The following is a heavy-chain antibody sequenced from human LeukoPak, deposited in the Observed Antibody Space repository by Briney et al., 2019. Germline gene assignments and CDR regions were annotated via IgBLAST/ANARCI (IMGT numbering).Heavy chain of an antibody. D-gene: IGHD3-16*02. V-gene: IGHV1-69*05. CDR2: IIPIFGTA. CDR3: AVRFGGVIADFPFDY. J-gene: IGHJ4*02. Sequence: SSVKVSSKASGGTFSSYAISWVRQAPGQGLEWMARIIPIFGTANYAQQFQGRVTITTDESTSTAYMELSSLRSEDTAVYYCAVRFGGVIADFPFDYWGQGTLVTVSS. CDR1: GGTFSSYA.